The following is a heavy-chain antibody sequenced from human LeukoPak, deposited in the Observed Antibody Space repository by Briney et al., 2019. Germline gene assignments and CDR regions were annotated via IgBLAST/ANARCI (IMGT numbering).Heavy chain of an antibody. V-gene: IGHV3-7*01. Sequence: GGSLRLSCAASGFTFSAYGMTWVRQAPGKGLEWVANIKQDGSEKYYVDSVKGRFTISRDNAKNSLYLQMNSLRAEDTAMYYCARGRGPVGNHLPHKDVCPEGNTVTVSS. CDR2: IKQDGSEK. J-gene: IGHJ6*03. CDR1: GFTFSAYG. CDR3: ARGRGPVGNHLPHKDV. D-gene: IGHD1-14*01.